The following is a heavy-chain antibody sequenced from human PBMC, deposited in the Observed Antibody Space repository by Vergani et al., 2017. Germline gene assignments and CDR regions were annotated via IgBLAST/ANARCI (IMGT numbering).Heavy chain of an antibody. V-gene: IGHV4-59*01. CDR1: GGSISSYY. D-gene: IGHD3-3*01. Sequence: QVQLQESGPGLVKPSETLSLTCTVSGGSISSYYWSWIRQPPGKGLEWIGYIYYSGSTNYNHSLKSRVTISVDTSKNQFSLKLSSVTAADTAVYYCARDSLDFWSVYYRGADYWGQGTLVTVSS. CDR2: IYYSGST. J-gene: IGHJ4*02. CDR3: ARDSLDFWSVYYRGADY.